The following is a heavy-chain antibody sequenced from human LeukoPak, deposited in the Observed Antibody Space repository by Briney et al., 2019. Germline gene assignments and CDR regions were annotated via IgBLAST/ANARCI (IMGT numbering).Heavy chain of an antibody. Sequence: QPGRSLRLSCAASGFTFSSYGMHWVRQAPGKGLEWVAFISDEGSKKYYADCVKGRFTISRDNSKNTLYLQMNSLRAEDTAVYYCAKDHGGIAIWGQGTMVTVSS. CDR3: AKDHGGIAI. J-gene: IGHJ3*02. D-gene: IGHD6-13*01. CDR1: GFTFSSYG. CDR2: ISDEGSKK. V-gene: IGHV3-30*18.